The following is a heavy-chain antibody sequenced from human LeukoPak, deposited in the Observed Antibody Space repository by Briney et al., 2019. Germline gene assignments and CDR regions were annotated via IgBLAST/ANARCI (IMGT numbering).Heavy chain of an antibody. CDR2: IIPIFGTA. J-gene: IGHJ5*02. Sequence: ASVKVSCKASGGTFSSYAISWVRQAPGQGLEWMGGIIPIFGTANYAQKFQGRVTITADESTSTAYMELSSLRSEDTAVYYCARVEGGSGSYYNWFDPWGQGTLVTVSS. V-gene: IGHV1-69*13. CDR3: ARVEGGSGSYYNWFDP. D-gene: IGHD3-10*01. CDR1: GGTFSSYA.